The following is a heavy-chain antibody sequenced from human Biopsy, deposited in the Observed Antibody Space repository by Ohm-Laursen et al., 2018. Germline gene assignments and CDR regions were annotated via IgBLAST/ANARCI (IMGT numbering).Heavy chain of an antibody. CDR3: ARMEQPHDY. D-gene: IGHD1/OR15-1a*01. CDR2: INPNNGAT. V-gene: IGHV1-2*06. Sequence: GSSVKVSCKASGYPFTNYYIFWVRQAPGQGLEWMGRINPNNGATVYAQKFKVRVTMTRDTSMSTVYMELLNLKSDDTALYYCARMEQPHDYWGQGTLVTVSS. J-gene: IGHJ4*02. CDR1: GYPFTNYY.